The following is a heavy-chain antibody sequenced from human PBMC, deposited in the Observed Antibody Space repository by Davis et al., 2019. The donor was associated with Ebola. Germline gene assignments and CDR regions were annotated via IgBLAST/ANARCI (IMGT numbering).Heavy chain of an antibody. V-gene: IGHV3-53*04. CDR2: IYSGGST. CDR1: GFNFSDYY. Sequence: GGSLRLSCAASGFNFSDYYMSWICQAPGKGLEWVSVIYSGGSTYYADSVKGRFTISRHNSKNTLYLQMNSLRAEDTAVYYCARVLGEAADRRYYYYGMDVWGQGTTVTVSS. CDR3: ARVLGEAADRRYYYYGMDV. J-gene: IGHJ6*02. D-gene: IGHD6-13*01.